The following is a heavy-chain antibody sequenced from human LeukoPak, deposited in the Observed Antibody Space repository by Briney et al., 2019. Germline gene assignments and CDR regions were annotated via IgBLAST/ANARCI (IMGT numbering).Heavy chain of an antibody. J-gene: IGHJ4*02. CDR1: GFTFSSYA. Sequence: PGGSLRLSCAASGFTFSSYAMHWVRQAPGKGLEWVAVISYDGSNKYYADSVKGRFTISRDNSKNTLYLQMNSLRAEDTAVYYCARAVGATDSDYWGQGTLVTVSS. V-gene: IGHV3-30*01. CDR2: ISYDGSNK. D-gene: IGHD1-26*01. CDR3: ARAVGATDSDY.